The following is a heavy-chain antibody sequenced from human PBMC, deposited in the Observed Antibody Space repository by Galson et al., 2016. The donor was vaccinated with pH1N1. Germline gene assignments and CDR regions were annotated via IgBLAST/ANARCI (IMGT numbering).Heavy chain of an antibody. CDR2: ISYNGHDE. D-gene: IGHD1-1*01. J-gene: IGHJ4*01. Sequence: SLRLSCAASGFNFDTFAMHWVRRTPGKGLEWVAFISYNGHDESYADSLKGRFPISRDNSRSTVSLQMNSLRADDTAVYYCVTRRPTTTPGVIDYWGHGTLVTVS. CDR3: VTRRPTTTPGVIDY. CDR1: GFNFDTFA. V-gene: IGHV3-30*03.